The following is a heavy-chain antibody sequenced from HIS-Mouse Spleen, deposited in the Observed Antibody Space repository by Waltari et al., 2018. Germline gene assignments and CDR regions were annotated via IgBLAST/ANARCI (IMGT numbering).Heavy chain of an antibody. J-gene: IGHJ4*02. Sequence: DVQLLESGGGLVQPGGSLRRPFAASRFTFTSSAFTLVRQAPGTGLEGVSAISGRGGSKYYAESGKGRFTISRDNSKNTLYLQMNSLRAEDTAVYYCAKSRGGDCYDYWGQGTLVTVSS. CDR3: AKSRGGDCYDY. D-gene: IGHD2-21*01. V-gene: IGHV3-23*01. CDR1: RFTFTSSA. CDR2: ISGRGGSK.